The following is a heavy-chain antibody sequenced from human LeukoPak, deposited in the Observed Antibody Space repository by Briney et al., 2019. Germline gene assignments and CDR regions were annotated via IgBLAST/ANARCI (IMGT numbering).Heavy chain of an antibody. CDR3: AKDQSIVGATRRPFDY. V-gene: IGHV3-23*01. CDR2: ISGSGGST. Sequence: GGSLRLSCAASGFTFSSYAMSWVRQAPGKGLEWVSAISGSGGSTYYADSVKGRFTISRDNSKNTLYLQMNSLRAEDTAVYYCAKDQSIVGATRRPFDYWGQGTLVTVSS. D-gene: IGHD1-26*01. J-gene: IGHJ4*02. CDR1: GFTFSSYA.